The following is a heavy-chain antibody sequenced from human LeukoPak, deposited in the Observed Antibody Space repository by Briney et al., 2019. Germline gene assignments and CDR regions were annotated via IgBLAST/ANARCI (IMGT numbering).Heavy chain of an antibody. CDR2: INWNGGST. D-gene: IGHD3-10*01. J-gene: IGHJ4*02. CDR1: GFTFDDYG. CDR3: ARVVSYYYGSGNFG. Sequence: GGSLRLSCAASGFTFDDYGMSWVRQAPGKGLEWVSGINWNGGSTGYADSVKGRFTISRDNAKNSLYLQMNSLRAEDTALYYCARVVSYYYGSGNFGWGQGTLVTVSS. V-gene: IGHV3-20*04.